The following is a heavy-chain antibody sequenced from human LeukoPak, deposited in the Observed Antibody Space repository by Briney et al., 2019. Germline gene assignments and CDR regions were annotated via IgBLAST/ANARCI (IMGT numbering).Heavy chain of an antibody. D-gene: IGHD4-17*01. Sequence: GESLKISCKGSGYTFSTYWIGWVRQMPGKGLEWMGIIYPGDSDTRYSPSLQGQVTISVDTSIGTAYLQWSSLKASDTAIYYCARQNGFRLDYWGQGTLVTVSS. CDR3: ARQNGFRLDY. V-gene: IGHV5-51*01. J-gene: IGHJ4*02. CDR2: IYPGDSDT. CDR1: GYTFSTYW.